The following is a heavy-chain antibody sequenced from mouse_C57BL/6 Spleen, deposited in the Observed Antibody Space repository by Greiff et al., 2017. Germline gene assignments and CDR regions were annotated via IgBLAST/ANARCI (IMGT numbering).Heavy chain of an antibody. CDR3: ARDYYGSSHYFDY. CDR2: ISDGGSYT. J-gene: IGHJ2*01. Sequence: EVMLVESGGGLVKPGGSLKLSCAASGFTFSSYAMPWVRQTPEKRLEWVATISDGGSYTYYPDNVKGRFTITRDNAKNNLFLQMSHLKAEDTAMYYCARDYYGSSHYFDYWGQGTTLTVAS. V-gene: IGHV5-4*01. D-gene: IGHD1-1*01. CDR1: GFTFSSYA.